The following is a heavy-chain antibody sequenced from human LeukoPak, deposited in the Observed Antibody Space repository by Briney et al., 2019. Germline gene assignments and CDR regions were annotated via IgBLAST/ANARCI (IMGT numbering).Heavy chain of an antibody. Sequence: SETLSLTCTVSGGSISSYYWSWIQQPAGKGLEWIGRIYTSGSTNYNPSLKSRVTMSVDTSKNQFSLKLSSVTAADTAVYYCARDSPSSSSGWYFDYWGQGTLVTVSS. D-gene: IGHD6-19*01. CDR1: GGSISSYY. J-gene: IGHJ4*02. V-gene: IGHV4-4*07. CDR2: IYTSGST. CDR3: ARDSPSSSSGWYFDY.